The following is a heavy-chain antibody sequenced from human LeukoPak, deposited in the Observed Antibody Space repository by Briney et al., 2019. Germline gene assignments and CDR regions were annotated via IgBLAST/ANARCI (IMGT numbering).Heavy chain of an antibody. V-gene: IGHV5-51*01. J-gene: IGHJ4*02. CDR3: ARAVVATKWYYFDY. D-gene: IGHD5-12*01. CDR2: IYPGDSDT. CDR1: GYSFTSYW. Sequence: GEPLKISCKGSGYSFTSYWIGWARQMPGKGLEWMGIIYPGDSDTRYSPSFQGQVTISADKSISTAYLQWSSLKASDTAMYYCARAVVATKWYYFDYWGQGTLVTVSS.